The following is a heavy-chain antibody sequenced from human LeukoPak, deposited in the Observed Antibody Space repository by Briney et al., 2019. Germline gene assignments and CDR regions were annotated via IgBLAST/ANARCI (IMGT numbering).Heavy chain of an antibody. D-gene: IGHD4-17*01. CDR3: ARGHGADWFDP. V-gene: IGHV3-30-3*01. CDR1: GFTFSSYA. Sequence: GRSLRLSCAASGFTFSSYAMHWVRQAPGKGLEWVAVISYDGSNKYYADSVKGRFTISRDYSKNTLYLQMNSLRAEDTAVYYCARGHGADWFDPWGQGTLVTVSS. CDR2: ISYDGSNK. J-gene: IGHJ5*02.